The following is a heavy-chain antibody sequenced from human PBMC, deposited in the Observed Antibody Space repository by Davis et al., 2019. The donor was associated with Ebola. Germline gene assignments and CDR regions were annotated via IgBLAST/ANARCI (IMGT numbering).Heavy chain of an antibody. Sequence: ASVKVSCKASEYTFTGYYLHWVRQAPGQGLEWMGWIKPNSGGTKYAQKFQGRVTMTRDTSISTGYMELRGLTADDKAVYFCARVGKWIKGPLSGNEYFQYWGQGSLVTVSS. J-gene: IGHJ1*01. CDR1: EYTFTGYY. D-gene: IGHD1-26*01. V-gene: IGHV1-2*02. CDR2: IKPNSGGT. CDR3: ARVGKWIKGPLSGNEYFQY.